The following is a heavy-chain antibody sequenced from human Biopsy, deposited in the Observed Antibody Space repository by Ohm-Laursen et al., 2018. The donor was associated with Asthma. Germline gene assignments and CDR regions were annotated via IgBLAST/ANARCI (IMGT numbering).Heavy chain of an antibody. CDR3: VRDGTDDAFDI. J-gene: IGHJ3*02. Sequence: SLRLSCSASGFSFSNFAIHWVRQAPGKGLEWVGVISKDASTQDYADSVKGRFTMARDNSKNTLDLRMNSLREEDAAVYYCVRDGTDDAFDIWGQGTVVSVSS. CDR1: GFSFSNFA. V-gene: IGHV3-30*01. D-gene: IGHD1-1*01. CDR2: ISKDASTQ.